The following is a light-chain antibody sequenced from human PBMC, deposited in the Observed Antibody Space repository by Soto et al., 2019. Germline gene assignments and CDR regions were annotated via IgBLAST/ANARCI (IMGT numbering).Light chain of an antibody. Sequence: EIVLTQSPATLSLSPGERATLSCRASQSVSSYLAWYQQKPGQAPRLLIYDASSMATGIPVRFSGSGSGTDFTLTISSLEPEDFAVYYCQQRSNWPPTFGQGTKVEIK. V-gene: IGKV3-11*01. CDR3: QQRSNWPPT. J-gene: IGKJ1*01. CDR1: QSVSSY. CDR2: DAS.